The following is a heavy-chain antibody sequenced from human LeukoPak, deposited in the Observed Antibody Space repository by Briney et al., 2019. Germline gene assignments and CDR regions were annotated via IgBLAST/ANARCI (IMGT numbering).Heavy chain of an antibody. V-gene: IGHV4-34*01. Sequence: PSETLSLTCAVYGGSFSGYYWSWIRQPPGKGLEWIGDINHSRITNYNSSLKSRVTISVDTSKNQFSLKLSSVTAADTAVYYCASDSSGWFLGYWGQGTLVTVSS. CDR1: GGSFSGYY. CDR3: ASDSSGWFLGY. CDR2: INHSRIT. J-gene: IGHJ4*02. D-gene: IGHD6-19*01.